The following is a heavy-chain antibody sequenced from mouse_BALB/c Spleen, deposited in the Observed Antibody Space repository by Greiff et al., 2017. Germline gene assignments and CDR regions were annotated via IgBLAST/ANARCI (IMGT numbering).Heavy chain of an antibody. J-gene: IGHJ1*01. CDR2: IDPANGNT. CDR3: ARDPTYYGSSYSYFDV. Sequence: VQLQQSGAELVKPGASVKLSCTASGFNIKDTYMPWVKQRPEQGLEWIGRIDPANGNTKYDPKFQGKATITADTSSNTAYLQLSSLTSEDTAVYYCARDPTYYGSSYSYFDVWGAGTTVTVAS. CDR1: GFNIKDTY. D-gene: IGHD1-1*01. V-gene: IGHV14-3*02.